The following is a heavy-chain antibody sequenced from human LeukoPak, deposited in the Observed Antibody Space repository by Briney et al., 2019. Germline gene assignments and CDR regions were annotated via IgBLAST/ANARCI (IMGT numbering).Heavy chain of an antibody. D-gene: IGHD3-16*01. J-gene: IGHJ3*02. CDR1: GFTFSSYA. CDR3: ARAGGSDAFDI. CDR2: ISYDGSNK. Sequence: GRSLRLSCAASGFTFSSYAMHWVRQAPGKGLEWEAVISYDGSNKYYADSVKGRFTISRDNSKNTLYLQMNSLRAEDTAVYYCARAGGSDAFDIWGQGTMVTVSS. V-gene: IGHV3-30*04.